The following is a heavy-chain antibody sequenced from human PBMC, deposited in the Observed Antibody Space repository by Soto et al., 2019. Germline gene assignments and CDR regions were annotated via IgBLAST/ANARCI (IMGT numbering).Heavy chain of an antibody. D-gene: IGHD5-18*01. V-gene: IGHV1-2*04. J-gene: IGHJ4*02. CDR2: ISPNSGGT. CDR3: ATQIDTVMVFRD. CDR1: GYTFTGYY. Sequence: ASVKVSCKASGYTFTGYYMHWVRQAPGQGLEWMGWISPNSGGTNYAQKFQGWVTMTRDTSISTAYMELSRLRSDDTAVYYCATQIDTVMVFRDWGQGTLVTVSS.